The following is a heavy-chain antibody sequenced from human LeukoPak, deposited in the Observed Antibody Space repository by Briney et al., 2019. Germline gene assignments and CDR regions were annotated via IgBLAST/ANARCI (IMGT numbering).Heavy chain of an antibody. CDR3: ARGNRLVVTAPSPFDY. V-gene: IGHV1-46*01. D-gene: IGHD2-21*02. Sequence: ASVKVSCKASGYTFTSYYMHWVRQAPGQGLEWMGIINPSGGSTSYAQKFQGRVTMTRDTSTSTVYMELSSLRSEDTAVYYCARGNRLVVTAPSPFDYWGQGTLVTVSS. J-gene: IGHJ4*02. CDR1: GYTFTSYY. CDR2: INPSGGST.